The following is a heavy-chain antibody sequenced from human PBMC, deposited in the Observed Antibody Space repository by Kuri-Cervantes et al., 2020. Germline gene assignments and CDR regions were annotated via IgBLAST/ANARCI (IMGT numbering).Heavy chain of an antibody. Sequence: ETLSLTCAASGFTFSNAWMSWVRQAPGKGLEWVSYISSSSSTIYYADSVKGRFTISRDNAKNSLYLQMNNLRAEDSAVYYCARRGFNTSLYYYYMDVWGKGTTVTVSS. D-gene: IGHD2-2*01. CDR1: GFTFSNAW. J-gene: IGHJ6*03. CDR3: ARRGFNTSLYYYYMDV. CDR2: ISSSSSTI. V-gene: IGHV3-48*01.